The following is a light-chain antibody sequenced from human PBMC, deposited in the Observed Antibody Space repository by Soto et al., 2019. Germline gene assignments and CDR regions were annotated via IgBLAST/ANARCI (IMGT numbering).Light chain of an antibody. Sequence: QSALTQPASVSGSPGQSITISCTGTSSDVGNYNLVSWYQQHPGKAPKLMIYEDTKRPSGVSNRFSASNSGNTASLTISGLQAEDEADYYCCSYAGSRTYVFGTGTKVTVL. CDR3: CSYAGSRTYV. CDR1: SSDVGNYNL. CDR2: EDT. V-gene: IGLV2-23*01. J-gene: IGLJ1*01.